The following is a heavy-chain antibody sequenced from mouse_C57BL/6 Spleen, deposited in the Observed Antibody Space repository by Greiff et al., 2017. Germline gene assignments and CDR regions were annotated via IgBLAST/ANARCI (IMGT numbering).Heavy chain of an antibody. CDR3: ARDGGYYYGSSQFDY. Sequence: EVKLMESGGGLVKPGGSLKLSCAASGFTFSSYAMSWVRQTPEKRLEWVATISDGGSYTYYPDNVKGRFTISRDNAKNNLYLQMSHLKSEDTAMYYCARDGGYYYGSSQFDYWGQGTTLTVSS. V-gene: IGHV5-4*01. CDR1: GFTFSSYA. J-gene: IGHJ2*01. CDR2: ISDGGSYT. D-gene: IGHD1-1*01.